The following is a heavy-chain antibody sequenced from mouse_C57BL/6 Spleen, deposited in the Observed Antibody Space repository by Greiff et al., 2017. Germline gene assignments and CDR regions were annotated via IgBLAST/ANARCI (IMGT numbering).Heavy chain of an antibody. Sequence: EVKLQASGPGLVKPSQSLSLTCSVTGYSITSGYYWNWIRQFPGNKLEWMGYISYDGINNYNPSLKNRISITRDTSKNQFFLKLNSVTTEDTATYYCARGDGSRGLYAMDYWGQGTSVTGSS. D-gene: IGHD1-1*01. V-gene: IGHV3-6*01. J-gene: IGHJ4*01. CDR3: ARGDGSRGLYAMDY. CDR1: GYSITSGYY. CDR2: ISYDGIN.